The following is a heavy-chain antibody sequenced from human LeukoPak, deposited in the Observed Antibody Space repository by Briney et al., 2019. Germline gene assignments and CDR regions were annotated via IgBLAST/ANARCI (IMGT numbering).Heavy chain of an antibody. Sequence: GGSLRLSCVASGFPFSSYWMTWVRQAPGKGLEWVANIKQDGSKKSYVDSVKGRFTISRDNAKNSLYLQMNSLRAEDTAVYYCARDVDFWGQGTLVTVSS. CDR1: GFPFSSYW. V-gene: IGHV3-7*01. CDR3: ARDVDF. J-gene: IGHJ4*02. CDR2: IKQDGSKK.